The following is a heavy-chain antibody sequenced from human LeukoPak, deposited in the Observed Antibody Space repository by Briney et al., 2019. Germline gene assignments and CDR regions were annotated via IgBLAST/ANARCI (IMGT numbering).Heavy chain of an antibody. Sequence: PSETLSLTCAVSGGPISSTNWWSWVRQPPGKGLEWIGEIYHSGSTNYNPSLRSRITISVDKSKDQFSLRLSSVTAADTAVYYCARQGELAIDYWGQGTLVTVSS. V-gene: IGHV4-4*02. J-gene: IGHJ4*02. CDR2: IYHSGST. D-gene: IGHD1-26*01. CDR1: GGPISSTNW. CDR3: ARQGELAIDY.